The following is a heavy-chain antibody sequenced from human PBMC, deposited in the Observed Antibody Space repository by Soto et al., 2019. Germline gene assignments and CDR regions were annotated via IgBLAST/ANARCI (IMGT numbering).Heavy chain of an antibody. CDR2: INPNSGGT. D-gene: IGHD1-26*01. V-gene: IGHV1-2*04. J-gene: IGHJ5*02. CDR3: ARVGSGSRQPDHWFDP. CDR1: GYTFTGYY. Sequence: ASVKVSCKASGYTFTGYYMHWVRQAPGQGLEWMGWINPNSGGTNYAQKFQGWVTMTRDTSISTAYMELSRLRSDDTAVYYCARVGSGSRQPDHWFDPWGQGTLVTVSS.